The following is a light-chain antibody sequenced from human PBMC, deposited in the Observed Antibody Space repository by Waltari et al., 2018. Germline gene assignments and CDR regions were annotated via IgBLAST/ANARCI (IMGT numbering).Light chain of an antibody. V-gene: IGLV2-23*01. CDR1: SSDVGSSNL. Sequence: QSALTQPASVSGSPGQSITISCTGSSSDVGSSNLVSWYLQHPGKAPNPSIYEASKRPSGVSNRFAGSKSGNTASLTISGLQAEDEADYYCYSYAGGSVFGTGTKVTVL. CDR3: YSYAGGSV. J-gene: IGLJ1*01. CDR2: EAS.